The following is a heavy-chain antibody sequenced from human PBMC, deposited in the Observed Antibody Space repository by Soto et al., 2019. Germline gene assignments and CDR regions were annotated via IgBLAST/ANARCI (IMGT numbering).Heavy chain of an antibody. J-gene: IGHJ4*02. D-gene: IGHD3-16*01. CDR3: ARIKSGSMGDFDY. V-gene: IGHV1-69*01. CDR2: IIPILGTA. Sequence: QVHLLLQSGAEVKRPGSSVRVSCKASGGTFSTYAITWVRQAPGQGLEWVGGIIPILGTADYAQQFQGRVTIIADESTATAYMDLSSLRSEDTAVYYCARIKSGSMGDFDYWGQGSLVTVSS. CDR1: GGTFSTYA.